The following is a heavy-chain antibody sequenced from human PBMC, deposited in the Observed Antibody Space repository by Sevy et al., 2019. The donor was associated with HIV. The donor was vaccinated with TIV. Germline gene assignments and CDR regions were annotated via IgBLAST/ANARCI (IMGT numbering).Heavy chain of an antibody. Sequence: GGSLRLSCAASGFTFSSYSMNWVRQALGKGLEWVSSISSSSSYIYYADSVKGRFTISRDNAKNSLYLQMNSLRAEDTAVYYCARDLTIFGVVILDYYYYYGMDVWGQGTTVTVSS. CDR2: ISSSSSYI. V-gene: IGHV3-21*01. D-gene: IGHD3-3*01. J-gene: IGHJ6*02. CDR1: GFTFSSYS. CDR3: ARDLTIFGVVILDYYYYYGMDV.